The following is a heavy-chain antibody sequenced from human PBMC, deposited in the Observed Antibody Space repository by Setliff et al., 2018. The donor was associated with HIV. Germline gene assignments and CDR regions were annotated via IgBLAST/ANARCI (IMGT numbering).Heavy chain of an antibody. D-gene: IGHD1-26*01. V-gene: IGHV3-11*05. CDR1: GFTFSDYY. CDR2: ISSSGGYT. J-gene: IGHJ1*01. Sequence: GGSLRLSCAASGFTFSDYYMSWIRQAPGKGLEWVSYISSSGGYTMYAESGQGRFTISRDNAINSLYLQMNSLSAEDTAVYYCVRDGGGSYQKYFQHWGQGTLVTVSS. CDR3: VRDGGGSYQKYFQH.